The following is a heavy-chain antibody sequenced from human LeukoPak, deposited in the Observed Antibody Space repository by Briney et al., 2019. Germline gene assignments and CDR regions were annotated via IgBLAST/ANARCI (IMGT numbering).Heavy chain of an antibody. Sequence: GRSLRLSCAASGFTFDDYAMHWVRQAPGKGLEWVSGISWNSGSIGYADSVKGRFTISRDNAKNSLYLQMNSLRAEDTALYYCAKDMSGDYGNYFDYWGQGTLVTVSS. D-gene: IGHD4-17*01. CDR3: AKDMSGDYGNYFDY. CDR1: GFTFDDYA. CDR2: ISWNSGSI. J-gene: IGHJ4*02. V-gene: IGHV3-9*01.